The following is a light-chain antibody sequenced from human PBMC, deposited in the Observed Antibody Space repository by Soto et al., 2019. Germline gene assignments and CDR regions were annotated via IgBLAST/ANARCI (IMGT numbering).Light chain of an antibody. V-gene: IGLV2-14*01. CDR2: GVS. Sequence: QSVLTQPASVSGSPGQSITISCTGTTSDVSIYNYVSWYQQHPGKAPKLMIYGVSNRPSGVSNRFSGAKSGHTASLTISGLQVEDEADYYCSAYAGSNNFVFGSGTKVTVL. CDR1: TSDVSIYNY. J-gene: IGLJ1*01. CDR3: SAYAGSNNFV.